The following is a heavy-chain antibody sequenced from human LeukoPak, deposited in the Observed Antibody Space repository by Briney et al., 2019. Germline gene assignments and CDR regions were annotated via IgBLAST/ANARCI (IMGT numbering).Heavy chain of an antibody. D-gene: IGHD3-10*01. Sequence: GGSLRLSCAASGFTFSSYGMHWVRQAPGKGLEWVAFIRYDGSNKYYADSVKGRFTISRDNSKNTLYLQMNSLRAEDTAVYYCAKDTHYYGSGSHYDYWGQGTLVTVSS. J-gene: IGHJ4*02. CDR3: AKDTHYYGSGSHYDY. CDR1: GFTFSSYG. V-gene: IGHV3-30*02. CDR2: IRYDGSNK.